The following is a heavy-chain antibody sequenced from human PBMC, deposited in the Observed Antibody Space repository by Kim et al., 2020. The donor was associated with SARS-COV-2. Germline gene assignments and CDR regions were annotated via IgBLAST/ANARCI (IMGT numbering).Heavy chain of an antibody. V-gene: IGHV1-46*01. CDR3: AILGATTTTFDY. D-gene: IGHD1-26*01. Sequence: SYAQKFQGRVTMTRDTSTSTVYMELSSLRSEDTAVYYCAILGATTTTFDYWGQGTLVTVSS. J-gene: IGHJ4*02.